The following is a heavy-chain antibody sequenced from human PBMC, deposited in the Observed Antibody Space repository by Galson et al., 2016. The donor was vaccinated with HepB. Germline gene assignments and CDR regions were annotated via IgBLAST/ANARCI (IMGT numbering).Heavy chain of an antibody. J-gene: IGHJ4*02. CDR3: ALTGIAARYAFDY. CDR1: GFTFRDYY. V-gene: IGHV3-11*06. D-gene: IGHD6-6*01. CDR2: ISSMSSYT. Sequence: SLRLSCAASGFTFRDYYMSWIRQAPGKGLEWVSYISSMSSYTNYADSVKGRFTISRDNAKNSLYLQMNSLRAEDTAVYYWALTGIAARYAFDYWGQGTLVTVSS.